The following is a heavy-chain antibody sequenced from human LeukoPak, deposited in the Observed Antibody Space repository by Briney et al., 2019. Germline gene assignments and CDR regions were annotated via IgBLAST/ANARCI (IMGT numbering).Heavy chain of an antibody. CDR2: ISYDGSNK. J-gene: IGHJ1*01. Sequence: PGGSLRLSCAASGFTFSSYAMHWVRQAPGKGLEWVAVISYDGSNKYYADSVKGRFTISRDNSKNTLYLQVNSLRAEDTAVYYCAKADCGGDCYPGYFQHWGQGTLVTVSS. D-gene: IGHD2-21*02. V-gene: IGHV3-30-3*01. CDR3: AKADCGGDCYPGYFQH. CDR1: GFTFSSYA.